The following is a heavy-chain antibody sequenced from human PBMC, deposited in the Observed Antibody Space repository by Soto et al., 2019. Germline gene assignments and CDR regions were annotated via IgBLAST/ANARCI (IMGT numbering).Heavy chain of an antibody. CDR3: AFDWTAGPVYFDY. Sequence: QVQLVQSGAEVKKPGSSMKVSCKVSGYTLSTYTISWLPKAPGQGLEGMGRIIPILGLPNHSQRFQGRVTITADKSTSTSYLEMTGLRAEDTAVYYCAFDWTAGPVYFDYWGQGTLVAVSS. V-gene: IGHV1-69*02. CDR1: GYTLSTYT. CDR2: IIPILGLP. D-gene: IGHD2-8*01. J-gene: IGHJ4*02.